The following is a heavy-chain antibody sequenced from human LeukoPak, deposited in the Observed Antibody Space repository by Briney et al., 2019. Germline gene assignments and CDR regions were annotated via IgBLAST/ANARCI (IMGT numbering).Heavy chain of an antibody. CDR3: ARERGILRGDAFYI. CDR1: GVSFSTYY. V-gene: IGHV4-4*07. J-gene: IGHJ3*02. D-gene: IGHD2-15*01. CDR2: IYSSGNT. Sequence: PSETLSLTCTASGVSFSTYYWIWLRQPAGKGLAWIGRIYSSGNTNYNPSLESRVTMSIDTSNNQFSLKLTSVTAADTAVYYCARERGILRGDAFYIWGQGKVVTVSS.